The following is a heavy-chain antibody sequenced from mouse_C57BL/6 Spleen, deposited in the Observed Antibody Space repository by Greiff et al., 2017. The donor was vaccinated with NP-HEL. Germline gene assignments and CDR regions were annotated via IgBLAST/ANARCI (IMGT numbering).Heavy chain of an antibody. CDR2: IRNKANGYTT. Sequence: VQLQESGGGLVQPGGSLSLSCAASGFTFTDYYMSWVRQPPGKALEWLGFIRNKANGYTTEYSASVKGRFTISRDNSQSILYLQMNALRAEDSATYYCASLQLGYFDYWGQGTTLTVSS. CDR1: GFTFTDYY. D-gene: IGHD4-1*02. V-gene: IGHV7-3*01. CDR3: ASLQLGYFDY. J-gene: IGHJ2*01.